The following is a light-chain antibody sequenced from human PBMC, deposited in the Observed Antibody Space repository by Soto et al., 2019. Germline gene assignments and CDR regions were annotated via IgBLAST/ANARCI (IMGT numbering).Light chain of an antibody. CDR3: QQYVTSPFA. CDR2: GAS. Sequence: EIVLTQSPGTLSLSPGERATLSCRTSQSISSSYLAWYQQIPGQAPRLLIYGASNRATGIPGRFSGSGSGTDFTLTVSRQEPEDFAVYYCQQYVTSPFAFGQGTKLEIK. J-gene: IGKJ2*01. V-gene: IGKV3-20*01. CDR1: QSISSSY.